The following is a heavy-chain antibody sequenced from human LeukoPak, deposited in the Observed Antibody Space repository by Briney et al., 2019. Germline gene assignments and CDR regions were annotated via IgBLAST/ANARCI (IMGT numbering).Heavy chain of an antibody. CDR2: ISYDGSNK. V-gene: IGHV3-30*03. J-gene: IGHJ4*02. Sequence: SGGSLRLSCAASGFTFSSYGMHWVRQAPGKGLEWVAVISYDGSNKYYADSVKGRFTISRDNSKNTLYLQMNSLRAEDTAVYYCARGPYYYDSSGYIEVDYWGQGTLVTVSS. CDR3: ARGPYYYDSSGYIEVDY. D-gene: IGHD3-22*01. CDR1: GFTFSSYG.